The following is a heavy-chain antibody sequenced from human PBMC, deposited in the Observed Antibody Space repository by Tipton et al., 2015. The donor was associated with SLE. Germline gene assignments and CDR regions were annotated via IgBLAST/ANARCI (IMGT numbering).Heavy chain of an antibody. CDR2: ISYDGSNK. CDR1: GFTFSDYA. D-gene: IGHD1-1*01. CDR3: AKDIGGDDGDYFDY. J-gene: IGHJ4*02. V-gene: IGHV3-30-3*01. Sequence: SLRLSCAASGFTFSDYAMHWVRQAPGKGLEWVAVISYDGSNKYYADSVKGRFTISRDNSKNTLYLQMNSLRAEDTAVYYCAKDIGGDDGDYFDYWGQGTPVTVSS.